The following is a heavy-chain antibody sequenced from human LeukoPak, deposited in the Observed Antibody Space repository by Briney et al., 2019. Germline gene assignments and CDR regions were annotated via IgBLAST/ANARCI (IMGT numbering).Heavy chain of an antibody. D-gene: IGHD6-25*01. CDR3: ARQSTIAAARIDP. CDR1: GGSISSSNYY. V-gene: IGHV4-39*01. J-gene: IGHJ5*02. Sequence: SETLSLTCTVSGGSISSSNYYWGWIRQPPGRGLEWIANIYYSGSAYYSPSLKSRVTVSVDTSKNQFSLKLNSVTAADTAVYYCARQSTIAAARIDPWGQGTLVTVSS. CDR2: IYYSGSA.